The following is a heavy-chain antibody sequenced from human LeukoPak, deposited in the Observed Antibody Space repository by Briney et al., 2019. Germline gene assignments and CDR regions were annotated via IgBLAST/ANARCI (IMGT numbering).Heavy chain of an antibody. V-gene: IGHV1-3*01. CDR3: ARGSAWIGLSGHVDP. CDR2: INAGNGDT. Sequence: ASVKVSCKASGYTFTSYAMHWVRQGPGQRLEWMGWINAGNGDTKYSQKFQGRVTITRDTSASTAYIELSSLRSEDTAVYYCARGSAWIGLSGHVDPWGQGTLVTDSS. J-gene: IGHJ5*02. CDR1: GYTFTSYA. D-gene: IGHD2-2*03.